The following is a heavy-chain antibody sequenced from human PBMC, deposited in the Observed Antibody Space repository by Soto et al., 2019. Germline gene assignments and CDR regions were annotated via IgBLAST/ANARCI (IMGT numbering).Heavy chain of an antibody. CDR3: AHSEQLLDDAFDI. D-gene: IGHD2-21*01. Sequence: KESGPTLVKPTQTLTLTCTFSGFSLSTNGMGVGWIRQPPGKALEWLALIYWDDDKRYSPSLKNRLTITKDTSKNQVVLTVTNIDPADTATYYCAHSEQLLDDAFDIWGPGTKVTISS. CDR2: IYWDDDK. J-gene: IGHJ3*02. V-gene: IGHV2-5*02. CDR1: GFSLSTNGMG.